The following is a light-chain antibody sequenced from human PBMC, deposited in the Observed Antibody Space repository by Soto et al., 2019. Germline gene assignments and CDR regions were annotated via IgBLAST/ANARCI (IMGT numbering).Light chain of an antibody. CDR3: QTWGTGIQV. V-gene: IGLV4-69*01. J-gene: IGLJ2*01. Sequence: QSVLTQSPSASASLGASVKLTCTLSSGHSNYAIAWHQQRPEKGPRYLMKLNSDGSHSKGDGIPDRFSGSISGAERYLTISSPQSEDEADYYCQTWGTGIQVFGGGTKLTVL. CDR2: LNSDGSH. CDR1: SGHSNYA.